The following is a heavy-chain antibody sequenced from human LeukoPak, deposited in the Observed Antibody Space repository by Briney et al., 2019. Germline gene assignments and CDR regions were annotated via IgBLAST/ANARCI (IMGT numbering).Heavy chain of an antibody. CDR2: ISYDGSNN. Sequence: GGSLRLSCAASRFTFSSYGMHWVRRAPGKGLEWVAVISYDGSNNYYADSVKGRFTISRDNSKNTLYLQMNSLRPEDTAVYYCARGDYDILTASYYGMDVWGQGTTVTVSS. D-gene: IGHD3-9*01. CDR3: ARGDYDILTASYYGMDV. CDR1: RFTFSSYG. V-gene: IGHV3-30*03. J-gene: IGHJ6*02.